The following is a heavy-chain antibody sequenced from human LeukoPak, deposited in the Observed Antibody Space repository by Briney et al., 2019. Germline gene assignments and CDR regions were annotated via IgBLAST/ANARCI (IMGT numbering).Heavy chain of an antibody. CDR2: ISYDGSNK. D-gene: IGHD2-2*01. V-gene: IGHV3-30*04. CDR3: ARERGDIVVVPAASFHAFDI. CDR1: GFTFSSYA. J-gene: IGHJ3*02. Sequence: PGGSLRLSCAASGFTFSSYAMHWVRQAPGKGLEWVAVISYDGSNKYYADSVKGRFTISRDNSKNTLYLQMNSLRAEDTAVYYCARERGDIVVVPAASFHAFDIWGQGTMVTVSS.